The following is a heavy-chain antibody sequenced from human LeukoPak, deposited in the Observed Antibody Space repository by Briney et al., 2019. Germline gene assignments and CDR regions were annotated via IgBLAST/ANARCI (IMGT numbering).Heavy chain of an antibody. CDR1: GFTFSSYA. Sequence: PGGSLRLSCAASGFTFSSYAMSWVRQAPGKGLEWVSAIGGSGGSTYYADSVKGRFTISRDNSKNTLYLQMNSLRAEDTAVYYCAKDRYGPRSGSYRDYWGQGTLVTVSS. D-gene: IGHD3-10*01. CDR2: IGGSGGST. J-gene: IGHJ4*02. V-gene: IGHV3-23*01. CDR3: AKDRYGPRSGSYRDY.